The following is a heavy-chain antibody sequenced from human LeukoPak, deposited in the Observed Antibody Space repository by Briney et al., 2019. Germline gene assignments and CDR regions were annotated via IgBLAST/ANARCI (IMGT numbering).Heavy chain of an antibody. CDR1: GFTFDDYD. V-gene: IGHV3-9*01. CDR2: ISWNSGSI. CDR3: AKDTVDSSSSGYYYMVV. Sequence: GGSLRLSCAASGFTFDDYDIHWVRQAPGKGLEWVSGISWNSGSIGYADSVKGRFTISTDNAKNSLYLQMNSLRAEDTALYYCAKDTVDSSSSGYYYMVVWGKGTTVTVSS. D-gene: IGHD6-6*01. J-gene: IGHJ6*03.